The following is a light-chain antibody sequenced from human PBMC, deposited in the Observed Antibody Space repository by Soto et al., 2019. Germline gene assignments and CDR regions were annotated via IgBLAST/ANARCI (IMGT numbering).Light chain of an antibody. V-gene: IGKV3-11*01. J-gene: IGKJ1*01. CDR1: QSVSSY. CDR3: QQRSNWPT. CDR2: DAS. Sequence: EIVMTQSPATLSVSPGERATLSRRASQSVSSYLAWYQQKPGQAPRLLIYDASNRATGIPARFSGSGSGTDFTLTISSLEPEDFAVYYCQQRSNWPTFGQGTKVDIK.